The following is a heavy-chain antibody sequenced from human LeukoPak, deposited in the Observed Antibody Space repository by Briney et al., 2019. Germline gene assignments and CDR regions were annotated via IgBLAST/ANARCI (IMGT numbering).Heavy chain of an antibody. J-gene: IGHJ5*02. CDR2: IRYDGSNK. V-gene: IGHV3-30*02. CDR3: ARDGISYDILTGTTTNWFDP. Sequence: PGGSLRLSCAASGFTFSSYGMHWVRQAPGKGLEWVAFIRYDGSNKYYADSVKGRFTISRDNSKNTLYLQMNSLRAEDTAVYYCARDGISYDILTGTTTNWFDPWGREPWSPSPQ. D-gene: IGHD3-9*01. CDR1: GFTFSSYG.